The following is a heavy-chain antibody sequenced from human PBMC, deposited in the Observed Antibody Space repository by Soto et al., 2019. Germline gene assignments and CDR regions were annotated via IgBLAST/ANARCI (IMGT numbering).Heavy chain of an antibody. V-gene: IGHV1-18*01. CDR1: GYTFTSYS. CDR3: ARGTGGYDFFDY. D-gene: IGHD5-12*01. CDR2: ISAYSI. J-gene: IGHJ4*02. Sequence: GASVKVSCKTSGYTFTSYSISWVRQAPGQGLEWMGWISAYSINYAQNFQGRVTVTTETSTNTAYMELRSLTSDDTAVYYCARGTGGYDFFDYWGQGTLVTVSS.